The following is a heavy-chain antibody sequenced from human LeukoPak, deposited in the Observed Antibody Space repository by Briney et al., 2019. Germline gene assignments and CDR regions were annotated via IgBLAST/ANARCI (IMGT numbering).Heavy chain of an antibody. CDR2: INWNSNSI. Sequence: GRSLRLSCAASGFTFDDYAMRWVRQAPGKGLEWVSGINWNSNSIGYADSVKGRFTISRDNAKNSLYLQMNSLRAEDKAVYYCAKSAMMVPFDYWGQGTLVTVSS. CDR1: GFTFDDYA. CDR3: AKSAMMVPFDY. J-gene: IGHJ4*02. V-gene: IGHV3-9*01. D-gene: IGHD2-8*01.